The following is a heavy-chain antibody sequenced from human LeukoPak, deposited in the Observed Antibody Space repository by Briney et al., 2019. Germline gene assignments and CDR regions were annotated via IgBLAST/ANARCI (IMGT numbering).Heavy chain of an antibody. D-gene: IGHD1-26*01. V-gene: IGHV3-66*01. CDR2: IYRGGST. CDR3: AKGYSGCHYAEWAFDV. J-gene: IGHJ3*01. CDR1: EFTVSSNY. Sequence: GGSLRLSCTASEFTVSSNYMTWVRQAPGKGLEWVSIIYRGGSTYYTDSVKGRFTFSGDNSKNTLFLQMNSLRGEDTAVYYCAKGYSGCHYAEWAFDVWGQGTMVTVSS.